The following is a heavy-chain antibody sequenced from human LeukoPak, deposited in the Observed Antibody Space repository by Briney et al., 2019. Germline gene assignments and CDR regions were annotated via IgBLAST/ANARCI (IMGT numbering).Heavy chain of an antibody. CDR2: IYTSGST. Sequence: PSETLSLTCTVSGGSLSSYYWSWIRQPAGKGLEWIGRIYTSGSTNYNPSLKSRVTMSVDTSKNQFSLKLSSVTAADTAVYYCARAGGVKTAALDLDYWGQGTLVTVSS. D-gene: IGHD6-25*01. CDR1: GGSLSSYY. J-gene: IGHJ4*02. V-gene: IGHV4-4*07. CDR3: ARAGGVKTAALDLDY.